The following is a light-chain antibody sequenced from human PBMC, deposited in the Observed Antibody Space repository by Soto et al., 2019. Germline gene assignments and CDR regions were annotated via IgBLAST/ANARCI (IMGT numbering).Light chain of an antibody. CDR2: DAS. J-gene: IGKJ4*01. Sequence: EIVLTQSPATLSLSPGERATLSCRASQSVSSYLAWYQQKPGQAPRLLIYDASNRATGIPARLSGSGSETAFTLTTSSLEPEDFAVYYCQQRSNWPPTFGGGTKVEIK. CDR1: QSVSSY. V-gene: IGKV3-11*01. CDR3: QQRSNWPPT.